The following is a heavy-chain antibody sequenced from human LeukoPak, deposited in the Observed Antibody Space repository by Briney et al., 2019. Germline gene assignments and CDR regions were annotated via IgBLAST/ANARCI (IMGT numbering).Heavy chain of an antibody. CDR2: IYNSGRS. D-gene: IGHD2-8*02. Sequence: PSETLSLTCSVSGGSISSGYWSWIRQPPGKGLEWIAYIYNSGRSNYNPSLKSRVTISLDTSKNQFSLKLSSVTAADTAVYYCAGGSGASWFDPWGQGTLATVSS. CDR3: AGGSGASWFDP. J-gene: IGHJ5*02. V-gene: IGHV4-59*01. CDR1: GGSISSGY.